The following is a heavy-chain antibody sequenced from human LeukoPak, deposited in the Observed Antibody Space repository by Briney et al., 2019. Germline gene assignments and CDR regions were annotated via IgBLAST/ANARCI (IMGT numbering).Heavy chain of an antibody. D-gene: IGHD6-6*01. Sequence: PGGSLRLSCAASGFTFSSYAMHWVRQAPGKGLEWVANIKQDGSEKYYVDSVKGRFTISRDNAKNSLYLQMNSLRAEDTAVYYCARSIAARFRWFDPWGQETLVTVSS. J-gene: IGHJ5*02. CDR3: ARSIAARFRWFDP. CDR2: IKQDGSEK. V-gene: IGHV3-7*01. CDR1: GFTFSSYA.